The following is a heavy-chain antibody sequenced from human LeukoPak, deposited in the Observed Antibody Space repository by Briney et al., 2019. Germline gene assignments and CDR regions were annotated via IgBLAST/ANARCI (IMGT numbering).Heavy chain of an antibody. CDR2: IYPGDSDT. Sequence: GESLKISCKGSGYSFANYWIGWVRQMPGKGLEWMGIIYPGDSDTRYSPSFQGQVIISADRSTNTAYLQWSSLRASDTAMYYCARGTSIRWGELSSGGQGTLVTASS. V-gene: IGHV5-51*01. CDR1: GYSFANYW. D-gene: IGHD3-16*02. CDR3: ARGTSIRWGELSS. J-gene: IGHJ4*02.